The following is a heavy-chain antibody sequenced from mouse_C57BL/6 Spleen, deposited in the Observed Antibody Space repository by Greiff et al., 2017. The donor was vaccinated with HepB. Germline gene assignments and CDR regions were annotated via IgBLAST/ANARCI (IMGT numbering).Heavy chain of an antibody. Sequence: VQLQQSGAELVKPGASVKLSCKASGYTFTSYWMHWVKQRPGQGLEWIGMIHPNSGSTNYNEKFKSKATLTVDKSSSTAYMQLSSLTSEDSAVYDCARYPNYYGSSYWYFDVWGTGTTVTVSS. CDR1: GYTFTSYW. J-gene: IGHJ1*03. V-gene: IGHV1-64*01. D-gene: IGHD1-1*01. CDR3: ARYPNYYGSSYWYFDV. CDR2: IHPNSGST.